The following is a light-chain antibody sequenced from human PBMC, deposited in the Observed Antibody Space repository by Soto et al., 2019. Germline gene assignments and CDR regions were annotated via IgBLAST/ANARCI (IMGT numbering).Light chain of an antibody. CDR3: QSYDSSNQGV. J-gene: IGLJ3*02. CDR1: SGSIASNY. CDR2: EDN. V-gene: IGLV6-57*01. Sequence: NFMLTQPHSVSASPGKTVTISCTRSSGSIASNYVQWYQQRPGSSPTTVIYEDNQRPSGVPDRFSGSIDSSSNSASLTISGLKTEDEADYYCQSYDSSNQGVFGGGTKVTV.